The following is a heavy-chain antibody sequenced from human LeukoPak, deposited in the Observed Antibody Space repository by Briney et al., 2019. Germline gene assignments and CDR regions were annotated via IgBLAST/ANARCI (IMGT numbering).Heavy chain of an antibody. CDR3: AKNHHLREVWFGPLWNY. J-gene: IGHJ4*02. CDR2: ISGSGGTT. D-gene: IGHD3-10*01. V-gene: IGHV3-23*01. Sequence: PGGSLRLSCAASGFTFSSYAMSWVRQAPGKGLEWVSGISGSGGTTYYADSVKGRFTISRDNAKGSLYLQMNSLRAEDTAVYYCAKNHHLREVWFGPLWNYWGQGTLVTVSS. CDR1: GFTFSSYA.